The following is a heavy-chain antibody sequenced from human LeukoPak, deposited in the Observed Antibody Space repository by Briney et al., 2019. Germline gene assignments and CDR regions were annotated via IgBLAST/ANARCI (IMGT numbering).Heavy chain of an antibody. CDR1: GFTFSSHS. D-gene: IGHD5-24*01. V-gene: IGHV3-23*01. CDR3: ASEIRPNDY. Sequence: AGGSLRLSCAASGFTFSSHSLSWVRQAPGKGLEWVSSIGISGNTYYADSVKGRFTISRDNSKDTLFLQLNSLRVEDTAVYYYASEIRPNDYWGQGTLVTVSS. J-gene: IGHJ4*02. CDR2: IGISGNT.